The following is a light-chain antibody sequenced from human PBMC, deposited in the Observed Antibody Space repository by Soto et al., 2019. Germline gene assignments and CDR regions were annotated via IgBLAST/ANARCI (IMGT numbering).Light chain of an antibody. J-gene: IGLJ3*02. CDR3: QSYDSSLSGWV. V-gene: IGLV1-40*01. CDR2: GNS. Sequence: QPVLTQPPSVSGAPGQRVTISCTGCSSNIGAGYDVHWYQQLPGTAPKLLIYGNSNRPSGVPDRFSGSKSGTSASLAITGLQVEDEADYYCQSYDSSLSGWVFGGGTKLTVL. CDR1: SSNIGAGYD.